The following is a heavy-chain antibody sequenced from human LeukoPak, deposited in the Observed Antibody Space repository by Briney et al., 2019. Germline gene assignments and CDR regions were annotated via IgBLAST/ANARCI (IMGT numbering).Heavy chain of an antibody. CDR1: GFTFSNNA. J-gene: IGHJ4*02. CDR2: VNTSGSST. D-gene: IGHD6-13*01. Sequence: GGSLRLSCAASGFTFSNNAMIWVRQTPGRGLEWVSAVNTSGSSTYYADSVKGRFTVSRGNANNTLYLQMNSLRVEDTAIYYCEKLLAAAGTEYWGQGRLVTVSS. V-gene: IGHV3-23*01. CDR3: EKLLAAAGTEY.